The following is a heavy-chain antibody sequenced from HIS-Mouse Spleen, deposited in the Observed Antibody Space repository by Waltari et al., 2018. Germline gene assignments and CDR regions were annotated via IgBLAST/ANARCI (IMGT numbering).Heavy chain of an antibody. CDR1: GGSFSGYY. CDR2: INHSGST. J-gene: IGHJ4*02. D-gene: IGHD1-7*01. V-gene: IGHV4-34*01. CDR3: ASSNWNYGY. Sequence: QVQLQQWGAGLLKPSETLSLTCAVYGGSFSGYYWSWIRQPPGKGLEWIGEINHSGSTHYNPCLKSRVTISVDTSKNQVSLKLSSVTAADTAVYYCASSNWNYGYWGQGTLVTVSS.